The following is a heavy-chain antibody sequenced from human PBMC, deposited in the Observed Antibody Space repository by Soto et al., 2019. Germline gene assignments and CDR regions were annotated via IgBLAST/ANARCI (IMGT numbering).Heavy chain of an antibody. V-gene: IGHV4-31*03. J-gene: IGHJ5*02. CDR1: GGSISSDNYY. Sequence: QVQLQESGPGLVKPSQTLSLTCTVSGGSISSDNYYWGWIRQHPGKGLEWIGYIYYSGSTYYNPSRKRRVTRSVDTSKNQFSLKLSSVTAADTAVYYCARWWSGSRQGFDPWGQGTLVTVSS. CDR2: IYYSGST. CDR3: ARWWSGSRQGFDP. D-gene: IGHD3-3*01.